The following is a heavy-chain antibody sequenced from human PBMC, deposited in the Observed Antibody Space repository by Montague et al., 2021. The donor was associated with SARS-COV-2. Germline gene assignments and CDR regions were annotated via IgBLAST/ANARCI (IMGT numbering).Heavy chain of an antibody. Sequence: SLRLSCAASGFTFSSYAMSWVRQAPGKGLEWVSVIYSGGSSTYYADSVKGRFTISRDNSKNTLYLRMNSLRAEDTAVYYCAKDPHYDFWSGYYFDYWGQGTLVTVSS. CDR3: AKDPHYDFWSGYYFDY. J-gene: IGHJ4*02. V-gene: IGHV3-23*03. CDR1: GFTFSSYA. D-gene: IGHD3-3*01. CDR2: IYSGGSST.